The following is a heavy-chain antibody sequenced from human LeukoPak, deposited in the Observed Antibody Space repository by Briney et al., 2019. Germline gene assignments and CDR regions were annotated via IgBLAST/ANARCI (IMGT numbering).Heavy chain of an antibody. V-gene: IGHV4-39*01. J-gene: IGHJ5*02. D-gene: IGHD3-10*01. CDR2: IYYSGST. CDR1: GGSISSSSYY. Sequence: PSETLSLTCTVSGGSISSSSYYWGWIRQPPGKGLEWIGSIYYSGSTYYNPCLKSRVTISVDTSKSQFSLKLRSVTAADTAVYYCALLWFGESNWFDPWGQGTLVTVSS. CDR3: ALLWFGESNWFDP.